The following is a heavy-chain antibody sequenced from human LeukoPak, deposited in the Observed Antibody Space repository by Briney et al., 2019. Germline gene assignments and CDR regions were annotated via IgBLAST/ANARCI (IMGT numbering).Heavy chain of an antibody. V-gene: IGHV4-4*07. J-gene: IGHJ4*02. CDR1: GGSINIYY. D-gene: IGHD2-15*01. CDR2: IYTSGST. Sequence: SETLSLTCTVSGGSINIYYWSWIRQPAGKGLEWIGRIYTSGSTNYNPSLKTRVTMSVDTSKNQFSLKLSSVTAADTAVYYCARVGMGYCSGGSCRDYWGQGTLVTVSS. CDR3: ARVGMGYCSGGSCRDY.